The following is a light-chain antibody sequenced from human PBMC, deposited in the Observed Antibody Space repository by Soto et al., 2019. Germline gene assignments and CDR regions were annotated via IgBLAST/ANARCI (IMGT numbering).Light chain of an antibody. CDR1: SSDVGGYNY. CDR3: SSYTSSSTLVV. V-gene: IGLV2-14*01. Sequence: QSVLTQPASVSGSPGQSINISCTGTSSDVGGYNYVSWYQQHPGKAPKLKIYEVSNRPSGVSNRFSGSKSGNTASLTISGLQAEDEADYYCSSYTSSSTLVVFGGGTKLTVL. CDR2: EVS. J-gene: IGLJ2*01.